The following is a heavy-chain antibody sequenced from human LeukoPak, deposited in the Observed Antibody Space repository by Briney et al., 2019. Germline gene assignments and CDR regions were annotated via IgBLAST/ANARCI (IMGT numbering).Heavy chain of an antibody. CDR1: GYALTELS. J-gene: IGHJ4*02. Sequence: ASVKVSCKVSGYALTELSMHWVRQAPGKGLEWMGGFDPEDGETIYAQKFQGRVTMTEDTSTDTAYMELSSLRSEDTAVYYCARGPRVVVVPAAIVLYWGQGTLVTVSS. CDR2: FDPEDGET. D-gene: IGHD2-2*02. V-gene: IGHV1-24*01. CDR3: ARGPRVVVVPAAIVLY.